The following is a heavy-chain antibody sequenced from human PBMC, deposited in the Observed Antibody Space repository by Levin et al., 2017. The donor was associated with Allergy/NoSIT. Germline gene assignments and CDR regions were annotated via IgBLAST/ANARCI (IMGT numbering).Heavy chain of an antibody. D-gene: IGHD2-15*01. J-gene: IGHJ4*02. CDR2: ISGSGGST. Sequence: GESLKISCAASGFTFSSYAMSWVRQAPGKGLEWVSAISGSGGSTYYADSVKGRFTISRDNSKNTLYLQMNSLRAEDTAVYYCAKDVSYSPYWGQGTLVTVSS. CDR1: GFTFSSYA. CDR3: AKDVSYSPY. V-gene: IGHV3-23*01.